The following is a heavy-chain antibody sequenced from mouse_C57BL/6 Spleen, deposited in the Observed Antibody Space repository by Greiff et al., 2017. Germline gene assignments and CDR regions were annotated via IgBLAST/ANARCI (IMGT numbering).Heavy chain of an antibody. CDR1: GYTFTSYW. J-gene: IGHJ2*01. V-gene: IGHV1-64*01. Sequence: QVQLQQPGAELVKPGASVKLSCKASGYTFTSYWMHWVKQRPGQGLEWIGMIHPTSGSTTYNEKFKSKATLTVDKSSSTAYMQLSSLTSEDSAVYYCARRGTVVWDYWGQGTTRTVSS. CDR3: ARRGTVVWDY. CDR2: IHPTSGST. D-gene: IGHD1-1*01.